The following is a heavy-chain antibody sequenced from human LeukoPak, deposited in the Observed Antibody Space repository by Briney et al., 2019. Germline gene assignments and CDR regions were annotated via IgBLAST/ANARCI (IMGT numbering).Heavy chain of an antibody. CDR2: VSARGENT. Sequence: GGSLRLSCAASGFTFSSHAMSLARQAPGKGLEWVSAVSARGENTYYADSVKGRFTISRDNSRNTLYLQMNSLRAEDTAVYFCAREKGVARSSGWHAFDIWGQGALVTVS. CDR1: GFTFSSHA. D-gene: IGHD6-19*01. CDR3: AREKGVARSSGWHAFDI. J-gene: IGHJ3*02. V-gene: IGHV3-23*01.